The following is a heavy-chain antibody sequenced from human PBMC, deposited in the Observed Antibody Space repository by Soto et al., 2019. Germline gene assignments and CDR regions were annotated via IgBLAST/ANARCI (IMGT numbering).Heavy chain of an antibody. CDR2: VFTTGTT. Sequence: SETLSLTCSVTGGSINNYYWSWVRQSAGKGLEWIGRVFTTGTTDYNPSLKGRVTISVDTSKSQFSLSLRSATAADTATYYCARGTRALITSFFAYWGQGIPVTVSS. J-gene: IGHJ4*02. V-gene: IGHV4-4*07. CDR1: GGSINNYY. D-gene: IGHD1-20*01. CDR3: ARGTRALITSFFAY.